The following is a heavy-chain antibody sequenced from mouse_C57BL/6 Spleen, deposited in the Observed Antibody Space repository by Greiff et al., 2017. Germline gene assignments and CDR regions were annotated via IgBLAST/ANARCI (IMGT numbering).Heavy chain of an antibody. V-gene: IGHV1-53*01. D-gene: IGHD2-3*01. CDR3: ARSKGYYDGDFDY. CDR1: GYTFTSYW. J-gene: IGHJ2*01. Sequence: QVQLQQSGTELVKPGASVKLSCKASGYTFTSYWMHWVKQRPGQGLEWIGNINPSNGGTNYNEKFKSKATLTVDKSSSTAYMQLSSLTSEDSAVYYCARSKGYYDGDFDYWGQGTTLTVSS. CDR2: INPSNGGT.